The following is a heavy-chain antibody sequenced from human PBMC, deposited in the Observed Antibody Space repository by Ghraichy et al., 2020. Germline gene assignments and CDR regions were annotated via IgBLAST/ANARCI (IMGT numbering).Heavy chain of an antibody. Sequence: GGSLRLSCAASGFTFSSYSMNWVRQAPGKGLEWVSSISSSSSYIYYADSVKGRFTISRDNAKNSLYLQMNSLRAEDTAVYYCARDQRDTAMVGGFDYWGQGTLVTVSS. CDR3: ARDQRDTAMVGGFDY. CDR2: ISSSSSYI. CDR1: GFTFSSYS. V-gene: IGHV3-21*01. D-gene: IGHD5-18*01. J-gene: IGHJ4*02.